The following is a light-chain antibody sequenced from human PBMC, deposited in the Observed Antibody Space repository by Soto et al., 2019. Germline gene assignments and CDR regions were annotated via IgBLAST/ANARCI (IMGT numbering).Light chain of an antibody. J-gene: IGKJ3*01. V-gene: IGKV4-1*01. Sequence: DIVMTQSPDSLAVSLGERGTINCKSSQSVLYSSNNKNYLAWYQQKPGQPPKLLIYWASTRESGVPDRFSGSGSGTDFTLTISGLQAEDVAVYYCQQYYSTPFTFGPGTKVDIK. CDR1: QSVLYSSNNKNY. CDR3: QQYYSTPFT. CDR2: WAS.